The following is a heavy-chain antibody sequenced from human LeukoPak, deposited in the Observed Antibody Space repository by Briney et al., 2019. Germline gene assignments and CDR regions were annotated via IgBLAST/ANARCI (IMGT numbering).Heavy chain of an antibody. CDR3: ARGGGWLQLDY. V-gene: IGHV3-74*01. Sequence: GGSLRLSFAASGFTFSSYWMHWVRQTPGKGLVWVSRINSDGSSISYADSVKGRFTISRDNAKNTLYLQMNSLRAEDTAVYFCARGGGWLQLDYWGQGTLVTVSS. J-gene: IGHJ4*02. CDR1: GFTFSSYW. CDR2: INSDGSSI. D-gene: IGHD5-24*01.